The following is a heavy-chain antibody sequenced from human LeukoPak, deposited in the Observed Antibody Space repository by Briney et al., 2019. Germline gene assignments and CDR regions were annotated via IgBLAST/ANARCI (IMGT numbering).Heavy chain of an antibody. CDR2: IYTSGCT. J-gene: IGHJ4*02. CDR3: ARENSGSYREFDY. D-gene: IGHD1-26*01. CDR1: GGPISSYY. V-gene: IGHV4-4*07. Sequence: SETLSLTCTVSGGPISSYYWSWIRQPAGKGLEWIGRIYTSGCTNYNASLKSRVSMSVDTSKNQFSLKLSSVTAADTAVFYCARENSGSYREFDYWGQGTLVTVSS.